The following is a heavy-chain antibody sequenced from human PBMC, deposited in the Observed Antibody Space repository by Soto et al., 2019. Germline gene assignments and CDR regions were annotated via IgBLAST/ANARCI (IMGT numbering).Heavy chain of an antibody. J-gene: IGHJ4*02. Sequence: QVQLVQSGAEVKKPGASVKVSCKASGYTFTSYGISWVRQAPGQGLEWMGWISAYNGNTNYAQKLQGRVTMTTDTSTSTDYMELRSLRSDDTAVYYCARDARAIYYGWGSYREPTFDFWGQGTLVTVSS. D-gene: IGHD3-16*02. V-gene: IGHV1-18*01. CDR3: ARDARAIYYGWGSYREPTFDF. CDR2: ISAYNGNT. CDR1: GYTFTSYG.